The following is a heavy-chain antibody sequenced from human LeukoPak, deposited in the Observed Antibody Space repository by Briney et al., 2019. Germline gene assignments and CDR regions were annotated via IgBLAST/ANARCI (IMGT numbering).Heavy chain of an antibody. CDR1: GGSISNYY. V-gene: IGHV4-4*07. CDR2: IYTSGST. Sequence: SETLSLTCIVSGGSISNYYWSWIRQPAGKGMEWIGRIYTSGSTNYNPSLKSRVTMSVDTSKNQFTLKLSSVTAADAAIYYCATVEAAGTFDYWGQGTLVTVSS. CDR3: ATVEAAGTFDY. D-gene: IGHD6-13*01. J-gene: IGHJ4*02.